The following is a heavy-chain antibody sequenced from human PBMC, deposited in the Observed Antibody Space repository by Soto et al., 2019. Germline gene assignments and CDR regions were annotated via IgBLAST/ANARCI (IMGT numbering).Heavy chain of an antibody. Sequence: GASVKVSCKASVYTFTSYAMHWVRQAPGQRLEWMGWINAGNGNTKYSQKFQGRVTITRDTSASTAYMELSSLRSEDTAVYYCARQPHTRLFLRYYYYMDVWGKGTTVTVSS. V-gene: IGHV1-3*01. D-gene: IGHD2-2*01. CDR1: VYTFTSYA. CDR3: ARQPHTRLFLRYYYYMDV. CDR2: INAGNGNT. J-gene: IGHJ6*03.